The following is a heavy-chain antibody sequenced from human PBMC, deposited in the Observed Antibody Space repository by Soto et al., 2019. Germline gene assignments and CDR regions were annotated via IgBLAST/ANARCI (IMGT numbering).Heavy chain of an antibody. Sequence: ASVKVSCKASGYTFTGYYMHWVRQAPGQGLEWMGWINPNSGGTNYAQKFQGWVTMTRDTSISTAYMELSRLRSDDTAVYYCARAGLPYYYYYMDVWGKGTTVTVSS. CDR2: INPNSGGT. CDR3: ARAGLPYYYYYMDV. D-gene: IGHD2-15*01. J-gene: IGHJ6*03. V-gene: IGHV1-2*04. CDR1: GYTFTGYY.